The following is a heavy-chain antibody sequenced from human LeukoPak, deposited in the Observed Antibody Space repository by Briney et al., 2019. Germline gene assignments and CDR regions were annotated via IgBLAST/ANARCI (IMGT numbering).Heavy chain of an antibody. J-gene: IGHJ4*02. CDR2: IKEDGKEK. D-gene: IGHD2-2*01. Sequence: QSGGSLRLSCAASGLTFSNYWMSWLRQAPGKGLEWVANIKEDGKEKYYVASVEGRFTISRDNAKKSLYLQMNSLRAEDTAVYYCARDRSRFYYWGQGTPVTVSS. V-gene: IGHV3-7*01. CDR3: ARDRSRFYY. CDR1: GLTFSNYW.